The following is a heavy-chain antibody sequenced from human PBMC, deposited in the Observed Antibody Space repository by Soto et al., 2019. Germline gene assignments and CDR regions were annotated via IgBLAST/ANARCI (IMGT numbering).Heavy chain of an antibody. CDR2: ISWNSGEI. J-gene: IGHJ4*02. CDR1: GFSFDDYG. Sequence: EVQLVESGGGSVQPGTSLRLSCAASGFSFDDYGMHWVRQGPGKGLEWVSGISWNSGEIYYADAVKGRFTISRDNAKRSLYLQTNSLTTEDTALYYCAKENDLDRDGPFEYWGQGILVTVSS. CDR3: AKENDLDRDGPFEY. D-gene: IGHD2-2*03. V-gene: IGHV3-9*01.